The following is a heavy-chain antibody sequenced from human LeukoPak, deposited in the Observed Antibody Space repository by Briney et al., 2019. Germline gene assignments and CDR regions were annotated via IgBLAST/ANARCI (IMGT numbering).Heavy chain of an antibody. CDR1: GDSITSSRW. CDR2: THHGGST. D-gene: IGHD2-2*01. Sequence: SETLSLTGVVSGDSITSSRWWNWVRQPPVKWLEWIGETHHGGSTTYNPSLKSRVTISVDKSKNQFSLKMNSVTAADTAVYYCARSRSTTTYYGMDVWGQGTTVTVSS. J-gene: IGHJ6*02. V-gene: IGHV4/OR15-8*01. CDR3: ARSRSTTTYYGMDV.